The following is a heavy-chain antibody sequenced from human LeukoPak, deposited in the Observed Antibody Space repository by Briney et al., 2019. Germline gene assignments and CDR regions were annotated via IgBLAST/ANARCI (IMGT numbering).Heavy chain of an antibody. CDR2: ISSSGSTI. Sequence: GGSLRLSCAASGFTFSDYYMSWIRQAPVKGLEWVSYISSSGSTIYYADSVKGRFTISRGNAKNSLYLQMNSLRAEDTAVYYCARGIDYYDSSGYSFGYWGQGTLVTVSS. J-gene: IGHJ4*02. V-gene: IGHV3-11*01. D-gene: IGHD3-22*01. CDR3: ARGIDYYDSSGYSFGY. CDR1: GFTFSDYY.